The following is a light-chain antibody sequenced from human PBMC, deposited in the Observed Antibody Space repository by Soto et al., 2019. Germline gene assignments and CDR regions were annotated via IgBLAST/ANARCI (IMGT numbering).Light chain of an antibody. CDR3: SSYAGSNNV. J-gene: IGLJ1*01. CDR2: DVS. Sequence: QSALTQPPSVSGSPGQSVTISCTGTSSDVGAYNFVSWYQQYPGKAPKLIIFDVSARPSGVPDRFSGSKSGNTASLTVSGLQAEDEADYYCSSYAGSNNVFGTGTKLTVL. CDR1: SSDVGAYNF. V-gene: IGLV2-8*01.